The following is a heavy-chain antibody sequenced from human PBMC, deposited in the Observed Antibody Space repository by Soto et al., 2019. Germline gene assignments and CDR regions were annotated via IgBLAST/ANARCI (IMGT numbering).Heavy chain of an antibody. V-gene: IGHV3-49*03. CDR1: GFTFGDYA. D-gene: IGHD1-26*01. J-gene: IGHJ6*02. CDR3: TRDLELLGYYYYGMDV. Sequence: GGSLRLSCTASGFTFGDYAMSWFRQAPGKGLEWVGFIRSKAYGGTTEYAASVKGRFTISRDDSKSIACLQMNSLKTEDTAVYYCTRDLELLGYYYYGMDVWGQGTTVTVSS. CDR2: IRSKAYGGTT.